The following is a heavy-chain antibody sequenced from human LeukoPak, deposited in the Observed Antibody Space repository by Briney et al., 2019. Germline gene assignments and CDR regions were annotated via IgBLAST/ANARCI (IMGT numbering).Heavy chain of an antibody. J-gene: IGHJ6*02. D-gene: IGHD2-15*01. CDR2: IIPILGIA. Sequence: EASVKVSCKASGGTFSIYTISWVRQAPGQGGEGMGRIIPILGIANYAQKFQGRVTITADKSTSTAYMELSSLRSEDTAVYYCARDRDCSGGSCYEYSYYYYGMDVWGQGTTVTVSS. CDR1: GGTFSIYT. V-gene: IGHV1-69*04. CDR3: ARDRDCSGGSCYEYSYYYYGMDV.